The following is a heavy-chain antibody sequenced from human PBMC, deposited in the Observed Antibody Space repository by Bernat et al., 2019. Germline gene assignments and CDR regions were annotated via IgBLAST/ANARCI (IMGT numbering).Heavy chain of an antibody. Sequence: QVQLVQSGAEVKKPGASVKVSCKAYAYTFTGYYLHWVRQAPGQGLEWMGWINPNSGATDYARKFQGWVTMTRDTSISTAYMELSRVKSDDTAVYYCARALPVKGLDVWGQGTTVIVSS. D-gene: IGHD6-19*01. CDR3: ARALPVKGLDV. CDR1: AYTFTGYY. CDR2: INPNSGAT. J-gene: IGHJ6*02. V-gene: IGHV1-2*04.